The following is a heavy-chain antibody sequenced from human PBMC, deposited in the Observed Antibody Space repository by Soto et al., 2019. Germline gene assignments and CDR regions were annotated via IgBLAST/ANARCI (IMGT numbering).Heavy chain of an antibody. V-gene: IGHV3-48*01. CDR2: ISSSSNTI. J-gene: IGHJ6*02. CDR1: GFTFSSYS. D-gene: IGHD5-12*01. CDR3: ARADSGYAHGYYYYGMDV. Sequence: EVQLVESGGGLVQPGGSLRLSCAASGFTFSSYSMNWVRQAPGKGLEWVSYISSSSNTIYYADSVKGRFTISRDNAKNSLYLQMNSLRAEATAVYYCARADSGYAHGYYYYGMDVWGQGTTVTVSS.